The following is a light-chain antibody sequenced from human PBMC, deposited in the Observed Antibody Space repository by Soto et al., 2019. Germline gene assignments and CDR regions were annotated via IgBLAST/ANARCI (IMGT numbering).Light chain of an antibody. J-gene: IGLJ2*01. V-gene: IGLV1-47*01. CDR2: RNN. CDR3: AAWDDSLSGPV. CDR1: SSNIGSNY. Sequence: QAVVTQPPSASGTPGQRVTISCSGSSSNIGSNYVYWYQQLPGTAPKLLIYRNNQRPSGVPDRFYGSKSGTSASLAISGLRSEDEADYYCAAWDDSLSGPVFGGGTQLTVL.